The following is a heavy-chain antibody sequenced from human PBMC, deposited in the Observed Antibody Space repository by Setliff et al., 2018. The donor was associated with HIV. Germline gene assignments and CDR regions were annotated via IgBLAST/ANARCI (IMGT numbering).Heavy chain of an antibody. CDR2: IYWNNNK. D-gene: IGHD1-1*01. CDR1: GLSLSTSGVG. CDR3: AHSGRQLRGPYFDF. J-gene: IGHJ4*02. Sequence: SGPTLVNPTQTLTLTCTFSGLSLSTSGVGVGWIRQSPGKALEWLAFIYWNNNKHYSTSLKSRLTVTKDTSKNRVFFTMTNMDPVDTATYYCAHSGRQLRGPYFDFWGQGTPVTVSS. V-gene: IGHV2-5*01.